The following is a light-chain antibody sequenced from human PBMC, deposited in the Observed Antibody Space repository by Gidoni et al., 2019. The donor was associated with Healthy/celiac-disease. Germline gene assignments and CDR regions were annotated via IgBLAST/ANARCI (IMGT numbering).Light chain of an antibody. CDR3: QQSYSTSWT. V-gene: IGKV1-39*01. CDR1: QSISSY. Sequence: EIQMTQSPSSLSASVGDRVTITGRASQSISSYLNWYPQKPGKAPKLLIYAASSLPSGVPSRFSGSGSGTHFTLTILGLQPEDFATYYCQQSYSTSWTFGQGTKVEIK. J-gene: IGKJ1*01. CDR2: AAS.